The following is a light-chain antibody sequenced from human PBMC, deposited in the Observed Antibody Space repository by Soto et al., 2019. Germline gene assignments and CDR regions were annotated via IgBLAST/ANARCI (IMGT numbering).Light chain of an antibody. CDR2: DNN. Sequence: QSVLTQPPSVSAAPGQKVTISCSGSSSNIGNNYVSWYQQLPGTAPKLLIYDNNKRPSGIPDRFSCSKSGTSATLGITGLQTGDEADYYCGTWDSSLSALFGGGTKVTVL. CDR1: SSNIGNNY. CDR3: GTWDSSLSAL. J-gene: IGLJ2*01. V-gene: IGLV1-51*01.